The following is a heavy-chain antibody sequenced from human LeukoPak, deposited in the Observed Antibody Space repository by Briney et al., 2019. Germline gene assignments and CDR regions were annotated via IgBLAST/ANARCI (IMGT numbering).Heavy chain of an antibody. CDR2: IYYSGST. CDR3: ASGGDTPYYYYYMDV. J-gene: IGHJ6*03. Sequence: SETLSLTCTVSGGSISSYYWSWIRQPPGKGLEWIGYIYYSGSTNYNPSLKSRVTISVDTSKNQFSLKLSSVTAADTAVYYCASGGDTPYYYYYMDVWGKGTTVTVSS. D-gene: IGHD2-15*01. V-gene: IGHV4-59*08. CDR1: GGSISSYY.